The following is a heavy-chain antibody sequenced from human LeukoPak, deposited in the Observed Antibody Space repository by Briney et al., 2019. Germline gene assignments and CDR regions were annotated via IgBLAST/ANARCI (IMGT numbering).Heavy chain of an antibody. D-gene: IGHD6-19*01. V-gene: IGHV3-30*04. J-gene: IGHJ4*02. Sequence: QPGRSLRLSCAASGFTFSSYAMHWVRQAPGKGLEWVAVISYDGSNKYYADSVKGRFTISRDNSKNTLYLQMNSLRAEDTAVYYCARSDSSGWYDYWGQGTLVTVSS. CDR1: GFTFSSYA. CDR2: ISYDGSNK. CDR3: ARSDSSGWYDY.